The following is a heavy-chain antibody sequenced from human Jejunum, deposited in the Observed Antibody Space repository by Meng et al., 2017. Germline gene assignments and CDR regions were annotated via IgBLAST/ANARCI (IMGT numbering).Heavy chain of an antibody. CDR1: GFSLGDYG. V-gene: IGHV3-49*03. CDR3: AREVLNTAWTD. D-gene: IGHD2-8*01. Sequence: GESLKISCTTSGFSLGDYGMSWFRQPRGKGPEWLGFIRSNGYGGTTEYAASVKGRFTISKDDYKSIAYLQMNSLNTEDTAVYYCAREVLNTAWTDWGQGTLVTVSS. CDR2: IRSNGYGGTT. J-gene: IGHJ4*02.